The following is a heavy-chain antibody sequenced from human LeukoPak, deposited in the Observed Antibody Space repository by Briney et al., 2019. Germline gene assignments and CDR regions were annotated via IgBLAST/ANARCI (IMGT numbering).Heavy chain of an antibody. J-gene: IGHJ4*02. CDR1: GYTFTGYD. CDR3: AKHYQTTFDY. D-gene: IGHD1-14*01. Sequence: VASVKVSCKASGYTFTGYDINWMRQATGQEPEWMGWINPNSGNTGYAQKFQGRVTLTRDTSITTAYMELSSLRSEDTAVYYCAKHYQTTFDYWGQGTLVTVSS. CDR2: INPNSGNT. V-gene: IGHV1-8*03.